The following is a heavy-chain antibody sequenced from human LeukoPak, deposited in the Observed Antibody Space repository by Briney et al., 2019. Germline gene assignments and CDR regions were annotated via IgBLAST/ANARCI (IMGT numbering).Heavy chain of an antibody. CDR2: IYYSGST. Sequence: PSETLSLTCTVSGGSISSYYWSWIRQPPGKGLEWIGYIYYSGSTNYNPSLKSRVTISVDTSKDQFSLKLSSVTAADTAVYYCARDLAVAGGLDYWGQGTLVTVSS. CDR3: ARDLAVAGGLDY. J-gene: IGHJ4*02. CDR1: GGSISSYY. V-gene: IGHV4-59*01. D-gene: IGHD6-19*01.